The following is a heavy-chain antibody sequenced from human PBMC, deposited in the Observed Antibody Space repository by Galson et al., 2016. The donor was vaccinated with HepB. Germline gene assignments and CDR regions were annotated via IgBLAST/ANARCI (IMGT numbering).Heavy chain of an antibody. CDR3: AWTQYYYGSGNYGAWFDP. J-gene: IGHJ5*02. V-gene: IGHV2-70*04. CDR1: GLSLSSSGTR. D-gene: IGHD3-10*01. CDR2: IAWDDDK. Sequence: PALVKPTQTLTLTCTFSGLSLSSSGTRVSWIRQPPGKALEWLARIAWDDDKFYSTSLKTRLTISKDTSNNPVVLTMTNMDPVDTATYYCAWTQYYYGSGNYGAWFDPWGQGTLVTVSS.